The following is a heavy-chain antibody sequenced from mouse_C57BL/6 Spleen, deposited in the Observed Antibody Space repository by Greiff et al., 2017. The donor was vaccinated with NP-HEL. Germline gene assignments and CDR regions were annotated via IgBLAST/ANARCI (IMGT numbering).Heavy chain of an antibody. V-gene: IGHV3-6*01. CDR1: GYSITSGYY. D-gene: IGHD2-12*01. CDR2: ISYDGSN. J-gene: IGHJ4*01. CDR3: AREYSPYAMDY. Sequence: EVKLMESGPGLVKPSQSLSLTCSVTGYSITSGYYWNWIRQFPGNKLEWMGYISYDGSNNYNPSLKNRISITRDTSKNQFFLKLNSVTTEDTATYYCAREYSPYAMDYWGQGTSVTVSS.